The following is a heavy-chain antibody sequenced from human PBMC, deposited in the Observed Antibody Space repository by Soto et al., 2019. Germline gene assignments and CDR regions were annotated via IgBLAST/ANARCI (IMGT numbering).Heavy chain of an antibody. V-gene: IGHV3-33*01. CDR1: GFTFSSYG. CDR3: ARESAANHDAFDI. Sequence: QPGGSLRLSCAASGFTFSSYGMHWVRQAPGKGLEWVAVIWYDGSNKYYADSVKGRFTISRDNSKNTLYLQMNSLRAEDTALYYCARESAANHDAFDIWGQGTMVTVSS. CDR2: IWYDGSNK. D-gene: IGHD6-25*01. J-gene: IGHJ3*02.